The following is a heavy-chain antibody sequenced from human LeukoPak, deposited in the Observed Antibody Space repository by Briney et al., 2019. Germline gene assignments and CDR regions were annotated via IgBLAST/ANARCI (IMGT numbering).Heavy chain of an antibody. Sequence: GGSLRLSCAVSGFTFSTYAMSWVRQAPGKGLEWVSAISGSGGSTYYADSVKGRFTISRDNSKNTLYLQMNSLRAEDAAVYYCAKVEARGYSYGYIYWGQGTLVTVSS. J-gene: IGHJ4*02. CDR1: GFTFSTYA. V-gene: IGHV3-23*01. CDR3: AKVEARGYSYGYIY. D-gene: IGHD5-18*01. CDR2: ISGSGGST.